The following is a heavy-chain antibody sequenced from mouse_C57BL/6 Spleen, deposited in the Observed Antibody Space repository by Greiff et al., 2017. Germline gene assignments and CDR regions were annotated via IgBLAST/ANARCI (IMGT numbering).Heavy chain of an antibody. CDR1: GYTFTSYW. V-gene: IGHV1-55*01. J-gene: IGHJ3*01. Sequence: VQLQQPGAELVKPGASVKMSCKASGYTFTSYWITWVKQRPGQGLEWIGDIYPGSGSTNYNEKFKSKATLTVDTSSSTAYMLLRSLTSEDSAVYYCARTDYDAWFAYWGQGALVTVSA. CDR3: ARTDYDAWFAY. CDR2: IYPGSGST. D-gene: IGHD2-4*01.